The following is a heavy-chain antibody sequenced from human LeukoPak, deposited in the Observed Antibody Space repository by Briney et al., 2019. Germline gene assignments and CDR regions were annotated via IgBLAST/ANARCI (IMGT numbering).Heavy chain of an antibody. CDR3: ARATLTSLVVISSY. D-gene: IGHD3-22*01. CDR1: GFTFSSYW. CDR2: ISTDGRTT. Sequence: PGGSLRLSCAASGFTFSSYWMHWVCQVPGKGPVWVSRISTDGRTTTYADSVKGRFTISRDNAKNTLYLQMNSLRAEDTAVYYCARATLTSLVVISSYWGQGILVTVSS. V-gene: IGHV3-74*01. J-gene: IGHJ4*02.